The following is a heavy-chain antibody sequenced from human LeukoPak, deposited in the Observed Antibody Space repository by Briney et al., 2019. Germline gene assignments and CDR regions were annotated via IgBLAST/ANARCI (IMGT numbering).Heavy chain of an antibody. D-gene: IGHD3-10*01. CDR3: ARAPRQLLWFGDLDY. V-gene: IGHV1-2*02. Sequence: ASVKVSCKASGYTFTGYYMHWVRQAPGQGLEWMGWINPNSGGTNYAQKFQGRVTMTRDTSISTAYMELSRLRSDDTAVYYCARAPRQLLWFGDLDYWGQGTLVTVSS. J-gene: IGHJ4*02. CDR1: GYTFTGYY. CDR2: INPNSGGT.